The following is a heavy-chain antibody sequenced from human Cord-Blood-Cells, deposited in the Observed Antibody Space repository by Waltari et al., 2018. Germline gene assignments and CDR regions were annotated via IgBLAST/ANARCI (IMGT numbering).Heavy chain of an antibody. CDR1: GGSFSGYY. CDR2: NNHSGRT. J-gene: IGHJ3*02. V-gene: IGHV4-34*01. D-gene: IGHD3-10*01. CDR3: ARGRRGSGAFDI. Sequence: QVQLQQWGAGLLKPSETLSLTCAVYGGSFSGYYWSWIRQPPGKGLEWIGENNHSGRTNYNPSLKSRVTISVDTSKNQFSLKRSSVTAADTAVYYCARGRRGSGAFDIWGQGTMVTVSS.